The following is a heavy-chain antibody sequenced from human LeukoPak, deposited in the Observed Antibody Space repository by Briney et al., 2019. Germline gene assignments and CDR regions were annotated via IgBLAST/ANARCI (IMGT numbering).Heavy chain of an antibody. D-gene: IGHD2-2*01. CDR2: ISGSGGST. J-gene: IGHJ3*02. CDR3: AKGPYCSSTRCYWHDAFDI. V-gene: IGHV3-23*01. CDR1: GFTFSSYA. Sequence: GSLRLSCAASGFTFSSYAMSWVRQAPGKGLEWVSAISGSGGSTYYADSVKGRFTISRDNSKNTLYLQMNSLRAEDTAVYYCAKGPYCSSTRCYWHDAFDIWGQGTMVTVSS.